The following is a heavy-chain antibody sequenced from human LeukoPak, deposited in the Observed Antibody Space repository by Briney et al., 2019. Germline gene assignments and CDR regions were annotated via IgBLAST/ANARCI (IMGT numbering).Heavy chain of an antibody. Sequence: TPGGSLRLSCAASGFTFSNAWMSWVRQAPGKGLEWVGRIKSKTDGGTTDYAAPVKGRFTISRDNSKNTLYLQMNSLRAEDTAVYYCARDYRVVTRVREKALFDPWGQGTLVTVSS. J-gene: IGHJ5*02. D-gene: IGHD2-21*02. CDR2: IKSKTDGGTT. CDR3: ARDYRVVTRVREKALFDP. V-gene: IGHV3-15*01. CDR1: GFTFSNAW.